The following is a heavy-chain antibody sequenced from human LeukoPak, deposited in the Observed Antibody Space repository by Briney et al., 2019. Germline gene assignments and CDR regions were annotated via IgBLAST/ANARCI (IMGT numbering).Heavy chain of an antibody. V-gene: IGHV1-18*01. D-gene: IGHD2-2*01. CDR2: ISAYNGNT. Sequence: GASVKVSCKASGYTFTSYGISWVRQAPGQGLEWMGWISAYNGNTNYAQKLQGRVTMTTDTSTSTAYMELRSLRSDDTAVYYCARVPYLGYCSSTSCYGWFDPWGQGTLVTVSS. CDR3: ARVPYLGYCSSTSCYGWFDP. CDR1: GYTFTSYG. J-gene: IGHJ5*02.